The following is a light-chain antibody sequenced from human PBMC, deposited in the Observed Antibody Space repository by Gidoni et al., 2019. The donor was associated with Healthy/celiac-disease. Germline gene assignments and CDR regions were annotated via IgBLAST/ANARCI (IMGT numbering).Light chain of an antibody. CDR1: QSVSSSY. Sequence: IVLPQSPGTLSLSPGERATLSCRASQSVSSSYLAWYQQKPGQAPRLLIYGASSRATGIPDRFSGSGSGTDFTLTISRLEPEDFAVYYCQQYGSSQWTFGQGTKVEIK. CDR3: QQYGSSQWT. V-gene: IGKV3-20*01. CDR2: GAS. J-gene: IGKJ1*01.